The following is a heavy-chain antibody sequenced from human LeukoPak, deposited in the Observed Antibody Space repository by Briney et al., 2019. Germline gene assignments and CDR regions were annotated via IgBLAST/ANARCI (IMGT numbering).Heavy chain of an antibody. D-gene: IGHD3-22*01. CDR1: GFTFSSYS. CDR3: ARDPRSTYYYDSSGYYPFDY. CDR2: ISSSSSYI. V-gene: IGHV3-21*01. J-gene: IGHJ4*02. Sequence: GGSLRLSCAASGFTFSSYSMNWVRQAPGKGLEWVSSISSSSSYIYYADSVKGRFTISRDNAKNSLYLQMNSLRAEDTAVYYCARDPRSTYYYDSSGYYPFDYWGQGTLVTVFS.